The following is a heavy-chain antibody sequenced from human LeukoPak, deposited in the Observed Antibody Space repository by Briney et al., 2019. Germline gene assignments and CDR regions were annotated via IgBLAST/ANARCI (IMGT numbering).Heavy chain of an antibody. D-gene: IGHD6-13*01. CDR1: GYTFTSYD. V-gene: IGHV1-8*01. CDR3: ASSKIGIAAAGTTGFDY. CDR2: MNPNSGNT. Sequence: ASVKVSCKASGYTFTSYDINWVRQATGQGLEWMGWMNPNSGNTGYAQKFQGRVTMTRNNSISTAYMELSSLRSEDTAVYYCASSKIGIAAAGTTGFDYWGQGTLVTVSS. J-gene: IGHJ4*02.